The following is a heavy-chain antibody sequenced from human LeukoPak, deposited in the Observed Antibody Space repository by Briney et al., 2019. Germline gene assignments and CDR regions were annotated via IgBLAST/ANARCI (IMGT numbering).Heavy chain of an antibody. CDR3: ARDIVVVPAANTVGWFDP. J-gene: IGHJ5*02. Sequence: ASVKGSCKASGYTFTSYGISWVRQATGQGLEWMGWISAYNGNTNYAQKLQGRVTMTTDTSTSTAYMELRSLRSDDTAVYYCARDIVVVPAANTVGWFDPWGQGTLVTVSS. CDR1: GYTFTSYG. D-gene: IGHD2-2*01. CDR2: ISAYNGNT. V-gene: IGHV1-18*04.